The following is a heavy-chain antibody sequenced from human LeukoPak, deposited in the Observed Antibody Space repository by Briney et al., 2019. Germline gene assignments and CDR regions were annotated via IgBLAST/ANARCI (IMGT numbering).Heavy chain of an antibody. D-gene: IGHD5-12*01. CDR1: GFTFSSYD. Sequence: GGSLRLSCAASGFTFSSYDMHWVRQATGKGLEWVSAIGTAGDTYYPGSVKGRFTISRENAKNSLYLQMNSLRAGDTAVYYCARDRGHSGYGLYDYWGQGTLVTVSS. CDR3: ARDRGHSGYGLYDY. CDR2: IGTAGDT. J-gene: IGHJ4*02. V-gene: IGHV3-13*01.